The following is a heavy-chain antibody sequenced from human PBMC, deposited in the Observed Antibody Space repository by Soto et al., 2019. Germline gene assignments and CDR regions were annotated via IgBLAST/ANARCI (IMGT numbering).Heavy chain of an antibody. J-gene: IGHJ4*02. CDR2: ISAYSGNT. Sequence: QVQLVQSGAEVKKPGASVKVSCKASDYTFTSYDISWVRQAPGQGLEWMGWISAYSGNTNYSQKFQGRVTMTTDTSTSTAYMELRSLRSDDTAVYYCAREGQAEYYFDYWGRGTLVTVSS. CDR1: DYTFTSYD. V-gene: IGHV1-18*01. CDR3: AREGQAEYYFDY.